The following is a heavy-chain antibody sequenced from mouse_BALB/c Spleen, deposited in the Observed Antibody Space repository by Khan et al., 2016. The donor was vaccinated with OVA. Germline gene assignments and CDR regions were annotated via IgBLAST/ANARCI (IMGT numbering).Heavy chain of an antibody. D-gene: IGHD1-3*01. V-gene: IGHV1-77*01. CDR2: FYPGSDNT. CDR3: AREWAAWLPY. J-gene: IGHJ3*01. Sequence: QVQLQQSGAELARPGASVKLSCKASGYTFTDYYINWMRQRTGQGLEWIGEFYPGSDNTYYNEKFKGKATLTADKSSSTAYMQLSSLTSEDSAVYFCAREWAAWLPYWGQGTLVTVSA. CDR1: GYTFTDYY.